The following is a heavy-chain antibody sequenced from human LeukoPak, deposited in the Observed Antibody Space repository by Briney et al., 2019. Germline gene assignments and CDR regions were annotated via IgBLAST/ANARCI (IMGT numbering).Heavy chain of an antibody. CDR2: INHSGST. CDR3: ARGPRVLDY. V-gene: IGHV4-34*01. J-gene: IGHJ4*02. Sequence: PSETLSLTCAVYGGSFSGYYWSWIRQPPGKGLEWIGEINHSGSTNYNPSLKSRVTISVDTSKNQFSLELSSVTAADTAVYYCARGPRVLDYWGQGTLVTVSS. CDR1: GGSFSGYY.